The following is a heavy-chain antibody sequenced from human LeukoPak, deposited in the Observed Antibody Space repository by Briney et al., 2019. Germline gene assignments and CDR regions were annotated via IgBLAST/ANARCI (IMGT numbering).Heavy chain of an antibody. CDR2: INPNSGGT. Sequence: GASVKVSCKASGYTFTGYYMHWVRQAPGQGLEWMGRINPNSGGTNYAQKFQGRVTMTRDTSISTAYMELNRLKSDDAAVYYCARGFERPGLVGIISLGFDYWGQGTLVTVSS. D-gene: IGHD1-26*01. J-gene: IGHJ4*02. CDR3: ARGFERPGLVGIISLGFDY. V-gene: IGHV1-2*06. CDR1: GYTFTGYY.